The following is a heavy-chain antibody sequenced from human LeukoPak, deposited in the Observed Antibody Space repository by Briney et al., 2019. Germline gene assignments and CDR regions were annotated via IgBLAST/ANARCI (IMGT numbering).Heavy chain of an antibody. J-gene: IGHJ3*02. V-gene: IGHV1-69*05. Sequence: LVKVSCKASGGTFSSYAISSVRQAPGQGLEWMGWIIPIFGTANYAQKFQGRVTITTDESTSTAYMELSSLRSEDTAVYYCARRLGLGYGDYESAFDIWGQGTMVTVSS. CDR1: GGTFSSYA. D-gene: IGHD4-17*01. CDR2: IIPIFGTA. CDR3: ARRLGLGYGDYESAFDI.